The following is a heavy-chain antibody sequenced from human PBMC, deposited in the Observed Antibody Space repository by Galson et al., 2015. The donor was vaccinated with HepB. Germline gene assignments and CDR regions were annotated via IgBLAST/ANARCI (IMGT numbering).Heavy chain of an antibody. Sequence: SLRLSCAASGFTFSNAWMSWVRQAPGKGLEWVGRIKSKTDGGTTDYAAPVKGRFTISRDDSKNTLYLQMNSLKTEDTAVYYCTTDYMGSGWIPWGQGTLVTVSS. CDR1: GFTFSNAW. CDR2: IKSKTDGGTT. V-gene: IGHV3-15*01. D-gene: IGHD6-19*01. CDR3: TTDYMGSGWIP. J-gene: IGHJ5*02.